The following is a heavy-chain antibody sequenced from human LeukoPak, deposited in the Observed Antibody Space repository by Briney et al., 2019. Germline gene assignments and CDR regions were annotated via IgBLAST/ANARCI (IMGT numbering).Heavy chain of an antibody. V-gene: IGHV3-21*01. J-gene: IGHJ6*03. D-gene: IGHD4-23*01. Sequence: GGSLRLSCAASGFTFNSYAMGWVRQAPGKGLEWVSSISSSSSYIYYADSVKGRFTISRDNAKNSLYLQMNSLRAEDTAVYYCARDRAVGLYYYYYMDVWGKGTTVTVSS. CDR2: ISSSSSYI. CDR1: GFTFNSYA. CDR3: ARDRAVGLYYYYYMDV.